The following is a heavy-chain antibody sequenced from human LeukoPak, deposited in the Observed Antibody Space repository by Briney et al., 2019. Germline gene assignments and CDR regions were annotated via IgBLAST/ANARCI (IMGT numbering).Heavy chain of an antibody. D-gene: IGHD2-15*01. J-gene: IGHJ4*02. CDR3: AKRYCSGGYCYWGYAFDY. CDR1: GFSFGTYA. CDR2: ITNSGDRT. V-gene: IGHV3-23*01. Sequence: GGSLRLSCAASGFSFGTYAMSWVRQAPGKGLEWVSTITNSGDRTYYADSVQGRFTISRVNSKNALYLQMSGLRAEDTAVYYCAKRYCSGGYCYWGYAFDYWGQGTLVTVSS.